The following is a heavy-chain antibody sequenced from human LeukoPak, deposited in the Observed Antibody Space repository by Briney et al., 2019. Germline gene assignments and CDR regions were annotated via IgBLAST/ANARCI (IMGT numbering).Heavy chain of an antibody. CDR1: GYTFTSYG. Sequence: GASVKVSCKASGYTFTSYGIIWVRQAPGQGLEWMGWISAYNGNTNYAQKLQGRVTMTTDTSTSTAYMELRSLRSDDTAVYYCARDRRNIAAAGTMGYWGQGTLVTVSS. CDR2: ISAYNGNT. CDR3: ARDRRNIAAAGTMGY. V-gene: IGHV1-18*01. D-gene: IGHD6-13*01. J-gene: IGHJ4*02.